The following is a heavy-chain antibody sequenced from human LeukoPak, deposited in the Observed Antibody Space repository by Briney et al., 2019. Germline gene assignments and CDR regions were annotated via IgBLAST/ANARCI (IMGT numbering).Heavy chain of an antibody. CDR2: IYYSGST. CDR3: ARHSQYSGSYDDAFDI. D-gene: IGHD1-26*01. CDR1: GGSIRSYN. Sequence: SGTLCLTCTVSGGSIRSYNWSWVREPPGEGLEWVWYIYYSGSTNYNPSLKSRVTISVDTSKIQFSLKLSSVTAADTAVYYCARHSQYSGSYDDAFDIWGQGTMVTVSS. V-gene: IGHV4-59*08. J-gene: IGHJ3*02.